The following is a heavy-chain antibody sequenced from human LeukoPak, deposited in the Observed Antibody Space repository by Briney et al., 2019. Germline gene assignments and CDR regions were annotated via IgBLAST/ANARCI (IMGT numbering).Heavy chain of an antibody. J-gene: IGHJ1*01. D-gene: IGHD4-17*01. CDR2: INPNSGGT. CDR3: ARGRWVYDYGDYGYFQH. Sequence: ASVKVSCKASGYTFTGYYMHWVRQAPGRGLEWMGWINPNSGGTNYAQKFQGRVTMTRDTSISTAYMELSRLRSDDTAVYYCARGRWVYDYGDYGYFQHWGQGTLVTVSS. V-gene: IGHV1-2*02. CDR1: GYTFTGYY.